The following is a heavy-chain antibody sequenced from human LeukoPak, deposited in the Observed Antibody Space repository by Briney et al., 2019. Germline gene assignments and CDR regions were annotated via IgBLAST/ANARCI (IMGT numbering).Heavy chain of an antibody. CDR3: AASPGGTFDY. CDR2: IYYSGST. CDR1: GGSISSYY. J-gene: IGHJ4*02. Sequence: PSETLSLTCTVSGGSISSYYWSWIRQPPGKGLEWIGYIYYSGSTNYNPSLKSRVTISVDTSKNQFSLKLSSVTAADTAVYYCAASPGGTFDYWGQGTLVTVSS. D-gene: IGHD1-26*01. V-gene: IGHV4-59*08.